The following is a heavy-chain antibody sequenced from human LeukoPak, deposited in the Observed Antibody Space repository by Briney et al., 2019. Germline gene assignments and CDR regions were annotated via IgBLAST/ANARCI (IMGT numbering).Heavy chain of an antibody. Sequence: GGSLRLSCAASGFTFSGSAMHWVRQASGKGLEWVGRIRSKANSYATAYAASVKGRFTISRDDSKNTAYLQMNSLKTEGTAVYYCTRPAGYSSSRHYYMDVWGKGTTVTISS. CDR2: IRSKANSYAT. CDR3: TRPAGYSSSRHYYMDV. D-gene: IGHD6-13*01. J-gene: IGHJ6*03. V-gene: IGHV3-73*01. CDR1: GFTFSGSA.